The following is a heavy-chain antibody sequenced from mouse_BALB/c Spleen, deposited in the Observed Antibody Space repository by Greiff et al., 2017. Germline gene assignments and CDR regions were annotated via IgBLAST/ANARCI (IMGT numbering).Heavy chain of an antibody. CDR1: GYSITSGY. V-gene: IGHV3-8*02. CDR3: ARYGYYMDY. J-gene: IGHJ4*01. Sequence: EVKLEESGPGLVKPSQSLSLTCSVTGYSITSGYWNWIRKFPGNKLEYMGYISYSGSTYYNPSLKSRISITRDTSKNQYYLQLNSVTTEDTATYYCARYGYYMDYWGQGTSVTVSS. D-gene: IGHD2-3*01. CDR2: ISYSGST.